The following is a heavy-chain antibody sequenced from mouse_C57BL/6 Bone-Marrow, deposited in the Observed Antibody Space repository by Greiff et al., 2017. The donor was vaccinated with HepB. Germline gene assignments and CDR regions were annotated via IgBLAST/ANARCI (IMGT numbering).Heavy chain of an antibody. CDR1: GFTFSDYY. J-gene: IGHJ4*01. D-gene: IGHD1-1*01. CDR2: ISNGGGST. V-gene: IGHV5-12*01. CDR3: ARRGFITTGVDYAMDY. Sequence: EVMLVESGGGLVQPGGSLKLSCAASGFTFSDYYMYWVRQTPEKRLEWVAYISNGGGSTYYPDTVKGRFTISRDNAKNTLYLQMSRLKSEDTAMYYCARRGFITTGVDYAMDYWGQGTSVTVSS.